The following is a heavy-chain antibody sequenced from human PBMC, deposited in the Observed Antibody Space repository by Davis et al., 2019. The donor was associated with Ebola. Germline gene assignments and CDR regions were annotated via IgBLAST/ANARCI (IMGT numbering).Heavy chain of an antibody. CDR1: RVTSTTNW. V-gene: IGHV3-74*01. CDR2: INPDGTKT. D-gene: IGHD6-13*01. CDR3: ARDSAAAGSWFDH. Sequence: GESLKISCAASRVTSTTNWIHWVRQAPRKGLVWVSRINPDGTKTGYADSVKGRFTISRDNAKNTLYLQMNSLRAEDTAVYYCARDSAAAGSWFDHWGQGTLVTVSS. J-gene: IGHJ5*02.